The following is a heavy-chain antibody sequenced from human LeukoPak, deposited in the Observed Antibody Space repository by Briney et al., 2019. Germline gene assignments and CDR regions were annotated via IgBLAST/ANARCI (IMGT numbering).Heavy chain of an antibody. CDR2: IYYSGST. J-gene: IGHJ4*02. CDR3: ARAALFGTRFDY. Sequence: SQTLSLTCTVSGGSISSGGYYWSWIRQHPGKGLEWIGYIYYSGSTYYNPSLKSRVTISVDTSKNQFSLNLRSVTAADTAVYYCARAALFGTRFDYWGQGTLVIVSS. D-gene: IGHD1-1*01. V-gene: IGHV4-31*03. CDR1: GGSISSGGYY.